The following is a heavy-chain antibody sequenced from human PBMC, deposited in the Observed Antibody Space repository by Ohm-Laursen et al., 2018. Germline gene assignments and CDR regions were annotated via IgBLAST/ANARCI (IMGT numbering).Heavy chain of an antibody. D-gene: IGHD3-10*01. CDR1: GGSISNYY. Sequence: SDTLSLTCTVSGGSISNYYWSWIRQPPGKGLEWIGYIYYSGSTYYSPSLKSRVTISVDTSKNQFSLKLSSVTAADTALYYCARGARFLDYWGRGALVTVSS. J-gene: IGHJ4*02. CDR3: ARGARFLDY. CDR2: IYYSGST. V-gene: IGHV4-59*07.